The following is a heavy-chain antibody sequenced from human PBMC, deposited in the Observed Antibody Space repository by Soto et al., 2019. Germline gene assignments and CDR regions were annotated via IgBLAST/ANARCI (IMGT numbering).Heavy chain of an antibody. J-gene: IGHJ3*02. D-gene: IGHD3-22*01. CDR2: INSDGSST. V-gene: IGHV3-74*01. CDR1: GFTFSSYW. Sequence: GGSLRLSCAASGFTFSSYWMHWVRQAPGKGLVWVSRINSDGSSTSYADSVKGRFTISRDNAKNTLYLQMNSLRAEDTAVYYCVWGDYYDSSGYAFDIWGQGTMVTVSS. CDR3: VWGDYYDSSGYAFDI.